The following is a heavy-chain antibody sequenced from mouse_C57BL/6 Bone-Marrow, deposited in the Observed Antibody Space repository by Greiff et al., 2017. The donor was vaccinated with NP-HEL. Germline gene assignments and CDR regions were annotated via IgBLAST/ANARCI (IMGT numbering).Heavy chain of an antibody. CDR2: IYPRSGNT. J-gene: IGHJ1*03. V-gene: IGHV1-81*01. D-gene: IGHD1-1*01. CDR3: ARDYYYGSSYDWYFDV. CDR1: GYTFTSYG. Sequence: VQLVESGAELARPGASVKLSCKASGYTFTSYGISWVKQRTGQGLEWIGEIYPRSGNTYYNEKFKGKATLTADKSSSTAYMELRSLTSEDSAVYFCARDYYYGSSYDWYFDVWGTGTTVTVSS.